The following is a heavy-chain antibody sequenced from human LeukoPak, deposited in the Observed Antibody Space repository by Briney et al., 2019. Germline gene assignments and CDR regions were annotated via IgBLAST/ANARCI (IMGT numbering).Heavy chain of an antibody. Sequence: KPSESLSLTCTVSGGSVSSGSYYWSWIRQPPWKGLERFGNIYYSGSTNYNPSLKSRVTISVDTSKNQFSLKLSSVTAADTAVYYCARDIGSPTRWFGPWGQGTLVTVSS. CDR1: GGSVSSGSYY. CDR3: ARDIGSPTRWFGP. D-gene: IGHD3-16*02. J-gene: IGHJ5*02. CDR2: IYYSGST. V-gene: IGHV4-61*01.